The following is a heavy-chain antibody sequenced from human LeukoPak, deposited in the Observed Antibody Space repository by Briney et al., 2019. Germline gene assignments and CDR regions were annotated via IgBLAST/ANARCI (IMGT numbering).Heavy chain of an antibody. CDR1: GFTFSSYG. Sequence: GGSLRLSCAASGFTFSSYGMNWVRQAPGKGLEWVSSIISGSSKIYSADSVKGRFTISRENAKNSLYLQMNSLRAEDTAVYYCAREPRYSSGWIDYYESSGYYDYYYYYGMDVWGQGATVTVSS. J-gene: IGHJ6*01. D-gene: IGHD3-22*01. CDR2: IISGSSKI. V-gene: IGHV3-21*01. CDR3: AREPRYSSGWIDYYESSGYYDYYYYYGMDV.